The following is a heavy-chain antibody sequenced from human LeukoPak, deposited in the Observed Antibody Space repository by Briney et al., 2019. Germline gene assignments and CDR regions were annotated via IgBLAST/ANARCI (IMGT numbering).Heavy chain of an antibody. V-gene: IGHV3-7*01. CDR3: ASDVRGAAFDI. Sequence: GGSLRLSCAASGFTFSSYWMSWVRQAPGKGLEWVANIKQDGSEKYYVDSVKGRFTISGDNAKNSLYLQMNSLRAEDTAVYYCASDVRGAAFDIWGQGTMVTVSS. J-gene: IGHJ3*02. D-gene: IGHD1-26*01. CDR1: GFTFSSYW. CDR2: IKQDGSEK.